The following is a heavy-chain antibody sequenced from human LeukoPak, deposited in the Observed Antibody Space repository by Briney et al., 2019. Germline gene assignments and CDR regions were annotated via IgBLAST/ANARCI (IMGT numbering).Heavy chain of an antibody. Sequence: ASVKVSCKASGGTFSSYAISWVRQAPGQGLEWMGWISAYNGNTNYAQKLQGRVTMTTDTSTSTAYMELRSLRSDDTAVYYCARDRVVAWGGDFDYWGQGTLVTVSS. D-gene: IGHD2-15*01. V-gene: IGHV1-18*01. CDR3: ARDRVVAWGGDFDY. CDR2: ISAYNGNT. J-gene: IGHJ4*02. CDR1: GGTFSSYA.